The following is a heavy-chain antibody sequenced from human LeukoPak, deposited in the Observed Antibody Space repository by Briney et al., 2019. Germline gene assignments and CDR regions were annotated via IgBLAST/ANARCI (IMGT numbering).Heavy chain of an antibody. CDR2: INPNTGGT. J-gene: IGHJ5*02. Sequence: ASVKVSCKASGYTFTADYLHWVRQAPGQGLEWMGWINPNTGGTNYAQKFQGRVTMTRDTSISTAYMELSSLRSDDTAVYYCARWAVAGSVYWFDPWGQGTLVIVSS. V-gene: IGHV1-2*02. CDR1: GYTFTADY. D-gene: IGHD6-19*01. CDR3: ARWAVAGSVYWFDP.